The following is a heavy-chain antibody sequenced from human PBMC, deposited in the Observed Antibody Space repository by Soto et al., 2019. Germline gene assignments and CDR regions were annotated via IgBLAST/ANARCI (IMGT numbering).Heavy chain of an antibody. J-gene: IGHJ4*02. CDR3: AVTFTYYDILVPGGVMSDY. D-gene: IGHD3-9*01. CDR1: GGSISSGGYY. V-gene: IGHV4-31*03. CDR2: IYYSGST. Sequence: QVQLQESGPGLVKPSQTLSLTCTVSGGSISSGGYYWSWIRQHPGKGLEWIGYIYYSGSTYYNPSLKSRVTISVDTSKNQFSLKLSSVTTADTAVYYCAVTFTYYDILVPGGVMSDYWGQGTLVTVSS.